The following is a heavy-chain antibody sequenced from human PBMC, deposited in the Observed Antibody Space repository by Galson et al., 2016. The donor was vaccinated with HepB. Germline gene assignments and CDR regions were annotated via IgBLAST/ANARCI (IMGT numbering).Heavy chain of an antibody. CDR1: GFIFINYG. CDR3: ARDGSSRSSPNGFDI. Sequence: SLRLSCAASGFIFINYGMSWVRQAPGKGLEWVSNISGAGGRTKYADSVKGRFTISRDNAKNSLYLQMNSLRAEDTAVYYCARDGSSRSSPNGFDIWGQGTMVTVSS. CDR2: ISGAGGRT. D-gene: IGHD6-13*01. J-gene: IGHJ3*02. V-gene: IGHV3-23*01.